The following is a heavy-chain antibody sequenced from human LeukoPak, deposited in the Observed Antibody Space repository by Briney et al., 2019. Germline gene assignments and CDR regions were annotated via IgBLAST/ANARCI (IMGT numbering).Heavy chain of an antibody. D-gene: IGHD6-19*01. CDR2: ITIEPNSSAT. J-gene: IGHJ4*02. CDR1: GDTVKGAA. Sequence: GRALKLSCAASGDTVKGAATQGDLQGPGEGQQWFGLITIEPNSSATVFAASVKGRFTISSDDSKNTGYLQMNSLKTEDTAVYYCTGGSGWYGPDYWGQGTLVTVSS. V-gene: IGHV3-73*01. CDR3: TGGSGWYGPDY.